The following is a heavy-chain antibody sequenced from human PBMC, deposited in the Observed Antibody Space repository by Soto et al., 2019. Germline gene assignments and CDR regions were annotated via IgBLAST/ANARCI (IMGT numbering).Heavy chain of an antibody. CDR1: GFTITDAW. V-gene: IGHV3-15*07. D-gene: IGHD2-15*01. Sequence: GGSLRLSCAASGFTITDAWINWVRQAPGMGLEWVGRIKSIRDGGTTDFAAPVKARFAISRDDSKNMVYLQINSLNTEDTAVYYCSTVFQFSWVFLDHDYWRNRTLVTVFS. CDR3: STVFQFSWVFLDHDY. CDR2: IKSIRDGGTT. J-gene: IGHJ4*01.